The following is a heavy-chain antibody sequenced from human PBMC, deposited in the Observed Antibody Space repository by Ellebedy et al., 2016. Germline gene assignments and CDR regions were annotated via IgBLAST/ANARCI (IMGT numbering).Heavy chain of an antibody. Sequence: SETLSLTCTVSGGSIENYYWTWIRQPPGKGLEWIGYVHLNWGTNYNSSLESRVSISVDSSRKQFSLELKSVTAADTAVYYCARIDRFNLSWQSSIFWYFDVWGRGTLVSVSS. CDR3: ARIDRFNLSWQSSIFWYFDV. V-gene: IGHV4-59*01. CDR1: GGSIENYY. CDR2: VHLNWGT. D-gene: IGHD2-21*01. J-gene: IGHJ2*01.